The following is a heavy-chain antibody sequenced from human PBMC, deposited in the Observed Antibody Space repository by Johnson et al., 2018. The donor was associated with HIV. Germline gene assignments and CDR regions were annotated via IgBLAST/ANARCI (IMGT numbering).Heavy chain of an antibody. Sequence: VQLVESGGGVARPGGSLRLSCEASGFSFDEYDMSWVRQAPGKGLVWVSRINTDGSATTYADSVRGRFTISRDNAKNTLYLQMNSLRAEDTAVYYCGRESTGAGTAFDIWGQGTMVTVSS. CDR2: INTDGSAT. V-gene: IGHV3-20*04. CDR1: GFSFDEYD. J-gene: IGHJ3*02. CDR3: GRESTGAGTAFDI. D-gene: IGHD2-8*02.